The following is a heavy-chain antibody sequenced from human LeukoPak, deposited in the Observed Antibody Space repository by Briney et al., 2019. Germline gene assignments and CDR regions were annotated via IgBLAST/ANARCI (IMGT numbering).Heavy chain of an antibody. D-gene: IGHD6-13*01. J-gene: IGHJ4*02. CDR1: GGTFSSYA. CDR3: AREGDSSSWSYYFDY. V-gene: IGHV1-69*13. Sequence: SVKVSCKASGGTFSSYAISWVRQAPGQGLEWMGGIIPIFGTANYAQKFQGRVTITADESTSTAYMELSSLRSEDTAVHYCAREGDSSSWSYYFDYWGQGTLVTVSS. CDR2: IIPIFGTA.